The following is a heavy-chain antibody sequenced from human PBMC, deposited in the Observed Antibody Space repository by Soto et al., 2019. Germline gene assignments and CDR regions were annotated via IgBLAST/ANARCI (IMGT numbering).Heavy chain of an antibody. CDR1: GFTFRSYW. CDR3: VRDVYGWGSFGT. J-gene: IGHJ5*02. D-gene: IGHD3-10*01. CDR2: IKHDASDE. V-gene: IGHV3-7*01. Sequence: GGSLRLSCAASGFTFRSYWMTWVRQAPGKGLEWVANIKHDASDEYYVDSVKGRFTISRDNGKSSLYLQMSGLRDEDTAVYYCVRDVYGWGSFGTWGQGTLVTVSS.